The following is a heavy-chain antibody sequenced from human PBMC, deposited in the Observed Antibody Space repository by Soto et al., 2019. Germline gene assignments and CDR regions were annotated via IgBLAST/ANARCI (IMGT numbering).Heavy chain of an antibody. D-gene: IGHD6-19*01. CDR2: ISGSGGST. Sequence: EVQLLESGGGLVQPGGSLRLSCAASGFTFSSYAMSWVRQAPGKGLEWVSAISGSGGSTYYADSVKGRFTISRDNSKNTLYLQMNSLRAEDTAVYYCANLELPGIAVADQRVGSWGQGTMVTVSS. V-gene: IGHV3-23*01. CDR1: GFTFSSYA. J-gene: IGHJ3*01. CDR3: ANLELPGIAVADQRVGS.